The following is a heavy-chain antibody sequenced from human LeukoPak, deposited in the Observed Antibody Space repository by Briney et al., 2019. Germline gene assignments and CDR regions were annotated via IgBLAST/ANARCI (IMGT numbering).Heavy chain of an antibody. V-gene: IGHV3-23*01. CDR1: GFTFSSYA. D-gene: IGHD6-19*01. CDR2: ISGSGGST. J-gene: IGHJ4*02. Sequence: PGGSLRLACADSGFTFSSYAMSWVRQAPGKGLEWVSAISGSGGSTYYADSVKGRFTISRDNSKNTLYLQMNSLRAEDTAVYYCAKEGSSGWYGDYWGQGTLVTVSS. CDR3: AKEGSSGWYGDY.